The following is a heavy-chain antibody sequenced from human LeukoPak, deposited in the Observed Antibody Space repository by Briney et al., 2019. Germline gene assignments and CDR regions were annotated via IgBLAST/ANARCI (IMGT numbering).Heavy chain of an antibody. V-gene: IGHV3-21*01. CDR2: ISSSSSYI. D-gene: IGHD6-13*01. CDR3: ARDRVAAASYYGMDA. Sequence: PGGSLRLSCAASGFTFSSYSMNWVRHAPGKGLEWVLSISSSSSYIYYADSVKGRFTISRDNAKNSLYLQMNSLRAEDTAVYFCARDRVAAASYYGMDAWGQGTTVTVSS. J-gene: IGHJ6*02. CDR1: GFTFSSYS.